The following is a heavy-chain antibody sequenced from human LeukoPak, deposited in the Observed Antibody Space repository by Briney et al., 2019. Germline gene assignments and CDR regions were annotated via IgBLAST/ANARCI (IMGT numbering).Heavy chain of an antibody. V-gene: IGHV3-21*01. CDR3: AMYSSSWSGSFDY. CDR1: GFTFSSYS. Sequence: PGGSLRLSCAASGFTFSSYSMNWVRQAPGKGLEWVSSISSSSSYIYYADSVKGRFTISRDNAKNSLYLQMNSLRAEDTAVYYCAMYSSSWSGSFDYWGQGTLVTVSS. D-gene: IGHD6-13*01. CDR2: ISSSSSYI. J-gene: IGHJ4*02.